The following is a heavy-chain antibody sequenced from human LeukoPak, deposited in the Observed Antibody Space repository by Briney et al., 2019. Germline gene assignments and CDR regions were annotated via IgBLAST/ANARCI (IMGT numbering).Heavy chain of an antibody. CDR2: INPNSGGT. V-gene: IGHV1-2*02. J-gene: IGHJ4*02. Sequence: GASVKVSCKASGYTFAGYYMHWVRQAPGQGLEWMGWINPNSGGTNYAQKFQGRVTMTRDTSISTAYMELSRLRSDDTAVYYCARVDYGGNSGDYWGQGTLVTVSS. CDR1: GYTFAGYY. D-gene: IGHD4-23*01. CDR3: ARVDYGGNSGDY.